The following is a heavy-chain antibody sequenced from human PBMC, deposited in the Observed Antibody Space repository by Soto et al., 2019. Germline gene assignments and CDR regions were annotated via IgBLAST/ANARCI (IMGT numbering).Heavy chain of an antibody. J-gene: IGHJ6*02. Sequence: SETLSLTCTVSGGSISSGDYYWSWIRQPPGKGLEWIGYIYYSGSTYYNPSLKSRVTISVDRSKNQFSLKLSSVTAADTAVYYCARAAAPRLDYGMDVWGQGTTVTVSS. CDR1: GGSISSGDYY. D-gene: IGHD6-25*01. CDR3: ARAAAPRLDYGMDV. CDR2: IYYSGST. V-gene: IGHV4-30-4*01.